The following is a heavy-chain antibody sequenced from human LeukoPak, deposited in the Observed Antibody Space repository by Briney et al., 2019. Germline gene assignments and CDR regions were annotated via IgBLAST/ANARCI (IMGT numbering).Heavy chain of an antibody. V-gene: IGHV1-2*02. CDR3: ARDQYCSSTSCSNYYCYMDV. J-gene: IGHJ6*03. CDR1: GYTFTCYY. Sequence: ASVTVSCKASGYTFTCYYMHWVRQAPGQGLEWMGWINPNSGGTNYAQKFQGRVTMTRDTSISTAYLELSRLRSDDTAVYYCARDQYCSSTSCSNYYCYMDVWGKGTTVTVSS. D-gene: IGHD2-2*01. CDR2: INPNSGGT.